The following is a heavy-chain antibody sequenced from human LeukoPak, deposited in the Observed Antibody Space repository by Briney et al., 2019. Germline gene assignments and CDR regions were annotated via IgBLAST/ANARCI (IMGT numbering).Heavy chain of an antibody. D-gene: IGHD6-6*01. CDR3: ARSIAARRHYYYCYMDV. CDR1: GGSISSYY. CDR2: IYYSGST. J-gene: IGHJ6*03. Sequence: PSETLSLTCTVSGGSISSYYWSWIRQPPGKGLEWIGYIYYSGSTNYNPSLKSRVTISVDTSKNQFSLKLSSVTAADTAVYYCARSIAARRHYYYCYMDVWGKGTTVTVSS. V-gene: IGHV4-59*01.